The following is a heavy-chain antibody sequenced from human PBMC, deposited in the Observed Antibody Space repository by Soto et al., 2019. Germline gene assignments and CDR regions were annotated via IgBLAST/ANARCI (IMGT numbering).Heavy chain of an antibody. V-gene: IGHV1-18*01. D-gene: IGHD6-19*01. CDR2: ISAYNGNT. CDR1: GYTFTSYG. Sequence: QVQLVQSGAEVKKPGASVKVSCKASGYTFTSYGISRVRQAPGQGLEWMGWISAYNGNTNYAQKLQGRVTMTTDTSTSTAYMELRSLRSDDTAVYYCARDQLTGQWLVRSNWFDPWGQGTLVTVSS. CDR3: ARDQLTGQWLVRSNWFDP. J-gene: IGHJ5*02.